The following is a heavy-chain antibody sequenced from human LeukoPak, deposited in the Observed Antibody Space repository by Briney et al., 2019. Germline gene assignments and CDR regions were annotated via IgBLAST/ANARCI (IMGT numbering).Heavy chain of an antibody. V-gene: IGHV1-46*01. J-gene: IGHJ5*02. Sequence: ASVKVSCKASGYTFTSYYMHWVRQAPGQGLEWMGIINPSGGSTSYAQKFQGRVTMTRDMSTSTVYMELSSLRSEDTAVYYCARAPTLPFGESPIDPWGQGTLVTVSS. D-gene: IGHD3-10*01. CDR3: ARAPTLPFGESPIDP. CDR1: GYTFTSYY. CDR2: INPSGGST.